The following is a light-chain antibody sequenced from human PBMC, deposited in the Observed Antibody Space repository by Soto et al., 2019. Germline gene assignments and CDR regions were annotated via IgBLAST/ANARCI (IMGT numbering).Light chain of an antibody. J-gene: IGKJ4*01. CDR2: DAS. CDR3: QKYDRWPVT. V-gene: IGKV3-15*01. CDR1: QSVTTN. Sequence: EVVMTQAPATLSVSPGERVTFSCRANQSVTTNLAWYQHKPGQSPRLLISDASTGASGIPPRFSGSGSGTEFTLTIDRLQSADFAVYYCQKYDRWPVTFGGGTKGDIK.